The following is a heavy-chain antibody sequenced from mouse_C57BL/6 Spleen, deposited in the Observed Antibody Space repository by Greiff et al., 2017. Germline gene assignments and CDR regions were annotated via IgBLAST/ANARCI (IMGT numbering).Heavy chain of an antibody. CDR1: GYSITSGYY. J-gene: IGHJ4*01. D-gene: IGHD3-2*02. CDR3: ARVLDSSVYDYAMDY. V-gene: IGHV3-6*01. CDR2: ISYDGSN. Sequence: EVKLVESGPGLVKPSQSLSLTCSVTGYSITSGYYWNWIRQFPGNKLEWMGYISYDGSNNYNPSLKNRISITRDTSKNQFFLKLKSVTTEDTATYYCARVLDSSVYDYAMDYWGQGTSVTVSS.